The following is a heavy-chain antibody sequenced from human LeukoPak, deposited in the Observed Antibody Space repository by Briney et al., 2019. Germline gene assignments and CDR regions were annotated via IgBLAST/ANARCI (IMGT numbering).Heavy chain of an antibody. Sequence: PSETLSLTCSVSGGSISSSSYYWGWIRQPPGKGLEWIGTIYYIGSTYYNPSLKNRVTISVDTSKNQFSLKLSSVTAADTAVYYCARGTMVRGVISFDYWGQGTLVTVSS. CDR3: ARGTMVRGVISFDY. CDR2: IYYIGST. V-gene: IGHV4-39*01. CDR1: GGSISSSSYY. J-gene: IGHJ4*02. D-gene: IGHD3-10*01.